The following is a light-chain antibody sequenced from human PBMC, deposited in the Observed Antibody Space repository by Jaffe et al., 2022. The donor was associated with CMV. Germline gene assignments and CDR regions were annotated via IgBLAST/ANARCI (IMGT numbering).Light chain of an antibody. Sequence: EIVLTQSPGTLSLSPGERATLSCRASQSINTNYLAWYQQKPGQAPSLLIYGASNRAAGIPDRFSGSGSGTDFTLTISRLAPDDFAVYYCQQYGSSPRTFGQGTKLEIK. CDR3: QQYGSSPRT. CDR2: GAS. CDR1: QSINTNY. V-gene: IGKV3-20*01. J-gene: IGKJ2*01.